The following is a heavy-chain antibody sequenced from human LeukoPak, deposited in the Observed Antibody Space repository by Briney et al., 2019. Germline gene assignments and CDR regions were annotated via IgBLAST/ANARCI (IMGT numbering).Heavy chain of an antibody. V-gene: IGHV3-69-1*01. Sequence: GGSLRLSCAASGFPFSEYSMNWVRQAPGKGLEWVSYIDSSSTIYYADSVKGRFTISRDNAKNSLYLQLNSLRAEDTAVYYCAHGPYDYGEYIDYWGQGTLVTVSS. J-gene: IGHJ4*02. CDR1: GFPFSEYS. CDR3: AHGPYDYGEYIDY. CDR2: IDSSSTI. D-gene: IGHD4-17*01.